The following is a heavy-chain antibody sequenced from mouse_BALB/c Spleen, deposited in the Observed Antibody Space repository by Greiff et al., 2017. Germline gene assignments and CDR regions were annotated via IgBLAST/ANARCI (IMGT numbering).Heavy chain of an antibody. CDR1: GFSLTSYG. CDR3: ARHHYGNYYAMDY. Sequence: VQLVESGPDLVAPSQSLSITCTVSGFSLTSYGVHWVRQPPGKGLEWLVVIWSDGSTTYNSALKSRLSISKDNSKSQVFLKMNSLQTDDTAMYYCARHHYGNYYAMDYWGQGTSVTVSS. CDR2: IWSDGST. J-gene: IGHJ4*01. D-gene: IGHD2-1*01. V-gene: IGHV2-6-2*01.